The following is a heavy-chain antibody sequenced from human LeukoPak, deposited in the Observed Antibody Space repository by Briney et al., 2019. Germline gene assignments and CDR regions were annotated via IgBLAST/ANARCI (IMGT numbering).Heavy chain of an antibody. Sequence: SVKVSCKPSGGTFSSYGITWVRQPPRQGLEWVGKIIPVLGITTYAQKFQGRVTITADKSTSTAYMEVSSLRSDDTAVHYCARVPSSNGFFYYFDYWGQGTLITVSS. CDR3: ARVPSSNGFFYYFDY. D-gene: IGHD6-19*01. CDR2: IIPVLGIT. J-gene: IGHJ4*02. CDR1: GGTFSSYG. V-gene: IGHV1-69*04.